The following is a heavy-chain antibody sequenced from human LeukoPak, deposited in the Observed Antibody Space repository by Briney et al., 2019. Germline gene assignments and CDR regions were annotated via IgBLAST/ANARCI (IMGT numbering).Heavy chain of an antibody. CDR2: INPNSGGT. J-gene: IGHJ5*02. V-gene: IGHV1-2*02. CDR3: ARGGSSGWYVQNYFDT. CDR1: GYTFTGYY. Sequence: ASVKVSCKASGYTFTGYYLHWVRQAPGQGLEWMGWINPNSGGTNYAQTFQGRVTMTRDTSISTAYMELSRLRPDDTAVYYCARGGSSGWYVQNYFDTWGQGTLVTVSS. D-gene: IGHD6-19*01.